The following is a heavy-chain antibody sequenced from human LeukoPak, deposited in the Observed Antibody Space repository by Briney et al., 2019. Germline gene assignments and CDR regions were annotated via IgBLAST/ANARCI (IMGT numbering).Heavy chain of an antibody. CDR3: ARALARIPQ. J-gene: IGHJ4*02. CDR2: INPNSGGT. Sequence: ASVKVSCKASEYTFTGYYMHWVRQAPGQGLEWMGWINPNSGGTNYAQKFQGRVTMTRATSIRTAYMELSRLRSDDTAVYYCARALARIPQWGQGTLVTVSS. CDR1: EYTFTGYY. V-gene: IGHV1-2*02.